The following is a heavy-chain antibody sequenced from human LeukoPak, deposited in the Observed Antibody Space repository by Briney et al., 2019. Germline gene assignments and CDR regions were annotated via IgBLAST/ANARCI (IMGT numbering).Heavy chain of an antibody. CDR2: ITPDGTKT. J-gene: IGHJ4*02. CDR3: VNHDYGGSYVG. Sequence: PGGSLRLSYEASGITFNIYWMHWVRQAPGKGLVWVSRITPDGTKTDYADSVKGRFTISRDNAKNTLYLQMNSLRAEDAAVYFCVNHDYGGSYVGGGQGTLVTVSS. D-gene: IGHD4-23*01. V-gene: IGHV3-74*01. CDR1: GITFNIYW.